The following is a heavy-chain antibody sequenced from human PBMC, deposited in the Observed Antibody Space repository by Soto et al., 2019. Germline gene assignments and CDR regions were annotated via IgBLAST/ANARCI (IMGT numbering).Heavy chain of an antibody. Sequence: QVQLVQSGAEVKKPGSSVKVSCKASGGTFSSYAISWVRQAPGQGLEWMGGIIPIFGTANYAQKFQGRVTITADEATSTAYMELSSLRSEDTAVYYCARDIRRFLEGGGYYYYGMDVWGQGTTVTVSS. D-gene: IGHD3-3*01. CDR3: ARDIRRFLEGGGYYYYGMDV. CDR2: IIPIFGTA. J-gene: IGHJ6*02. CDR1: GGTFSSYA. V-gene: IGHV1-69*01.